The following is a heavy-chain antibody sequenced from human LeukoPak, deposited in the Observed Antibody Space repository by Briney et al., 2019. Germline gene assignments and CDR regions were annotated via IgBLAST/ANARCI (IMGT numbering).Heavy chain of an antibody. CDR3: ARDNSVDDNAWWFDP. J-gene: IGHJ5*02. Sequence: ASVKVSCKASGYTFTSYAMNWVRQAPGQGLEWMGWINTNTGNPTYAQGFTGRFVFSLDTSVSTAYLQISSLKAEDTAIYYCARDNSVDDNAWWFDPWGQGTLVTVSS. CDR1: GYTFTSYA. D-gene: IGHD3-22*01. V-gene: IGHV7-4-1*02. CDR2: INTNTGNP.